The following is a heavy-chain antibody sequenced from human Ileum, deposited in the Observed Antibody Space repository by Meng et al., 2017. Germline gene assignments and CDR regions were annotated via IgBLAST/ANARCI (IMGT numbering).Heavy chain of an antibody. CDR1: DYTFTGYG. Sequence: QVQPVQSGTEVKKTGASVKVSCKASDYTFTGYGVSWVRQAPGQGSEWMAWPGAHDGDTSHAPKFQGRVTVSADRPTATAYMELRSLRSDDTAVYYCARGTPGRSYSDYWGQGTLVTVSS. D-gene: IGHD3-10*01. V-gene: IGHV1-18*01. CDR3: ARGTPGRSYSDY. CDR2: PGAHDGDT. J-gene: IGHJ4*02.